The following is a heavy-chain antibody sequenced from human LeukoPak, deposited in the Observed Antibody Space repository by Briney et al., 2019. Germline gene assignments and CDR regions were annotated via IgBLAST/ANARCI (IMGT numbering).Heavy chain of an antibody. V-gene: IGHV3-23*01. CDR1: GFTFSSHG. J-gene: IGHJ4*02. CDR2: ISGSGGRT. Sequence: GGSLRLSCAASGFTFSSHGMNWVRQAPGKGLEWVSGISGSGGRTYYADSVKGRYTISRDNSNHMLYLQMNSLIAEDTAIYYCAKDDDWLRFEHWGRGTPVSVSS. D-gene: IGHD5-12*01. CDR3: AKDDDWLRFEH.